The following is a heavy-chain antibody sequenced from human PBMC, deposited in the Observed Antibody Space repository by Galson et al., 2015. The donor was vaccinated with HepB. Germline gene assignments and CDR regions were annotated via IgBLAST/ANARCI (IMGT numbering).Heavy chain of an antibody. CDR1: GFTFSTFA. CDR3: AKFRGMDIGEYHFDH. J-gene: IGHJ4*02. Sequence: SLRLSCAASGFTFSTFAMGWVRQAPGKGLECVSTLHNDGVTTHIADSVRGRFTISRDNSKNTLFLQMNSLGVEDTALYYCAKFRGMDIGEYHFDHWGQGTLVTVSS. D-gene: IGHD2-2*03. CDR2: LHNDGVTT. V-gene: IGHV3-23*05.